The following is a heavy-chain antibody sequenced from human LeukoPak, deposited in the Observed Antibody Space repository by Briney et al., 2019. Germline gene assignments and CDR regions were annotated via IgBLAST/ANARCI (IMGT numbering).Heavy chain of an antibody. CDR3: ARGWDIVVVVAAQAAFDI. J-gene: IGHJ3*02. Sequence: GALRLSCAASGFTFSSYSMNWVRQAPGKGLEWVSYISSSSSTIYYADSVKGRFTISRDNAKNSLYLQMNSLRAEDTAVYYCARGWDIVVVVAAQAAFDIWGQGTMVTVSS. D-gene: IGHD2-15*01. CDR1: GFTFSSYS. CDR2: ISSSSSTI. V-gene: IGHV3-48*01.